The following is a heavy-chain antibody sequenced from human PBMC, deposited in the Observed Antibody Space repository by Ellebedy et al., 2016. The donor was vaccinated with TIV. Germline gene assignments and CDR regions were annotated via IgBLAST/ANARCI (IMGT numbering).Heavy chain of an antibody. D-gene: IGHD6-19*01. J-gene: IGHJ5*02. V-gene: IGHV3-30*03. Sequence: PGGSLRLSCAASGFTFSSYGMHWVRQAPGKGLEWVALILSDAYNTYYSDSVRGRFTISRDNSKNTLFLQMNSLRAEDTAVYYCVRGRGIAVAGTYEDTWFDPWGQGTLVTVSS. CDR1: GFTFSSYG. CDR3: VRGRGIAVAGTYEDTWFDP. CDR2: ILSDAYNT.